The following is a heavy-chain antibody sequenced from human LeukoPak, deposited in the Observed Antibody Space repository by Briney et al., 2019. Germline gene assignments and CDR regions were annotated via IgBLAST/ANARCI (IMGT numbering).Heavy chain of an antibody. J-gene: IGHJ4*02. CDR1: GYSIHSDYY. V-gene: IGHV4-38-2*02. CDR2: IYHSGST. Sequence: SETLSLTCTVSGYSIHSDYYWGRIRQPPGKGLEWIGNIYHSGSTYYSPSLKSRVTISVDTSNQFSLKLSSVTAADTAVYYCAREGVITMVRGVNFGYWGQGTLVTVSS. D-gene: IGHD3-10*01. CDR3: AREGVITMVRGVNFGY.